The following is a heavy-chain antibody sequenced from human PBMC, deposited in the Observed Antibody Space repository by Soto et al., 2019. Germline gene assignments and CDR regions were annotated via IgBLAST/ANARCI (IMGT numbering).Heavy chain of an antibody. V-gene: IGHV1-69*06. CDR1: GGIFSSYA. Sequence: SVKVSCKASGGIFSSYAISWVRQAPGQGLEWMGGIIPIFGTANYAQKFQGRVTIIADKSTSTAYMELNSLRSEDTAVYYCAAPSFFSYKGYFDYWGQGTLVTVSS. J-gene: IGHJ4*02. D-gene: IGHD1-1*01. CDR2: IIPIFGTA. CDR3: AAPSFFSYKGYFDY.